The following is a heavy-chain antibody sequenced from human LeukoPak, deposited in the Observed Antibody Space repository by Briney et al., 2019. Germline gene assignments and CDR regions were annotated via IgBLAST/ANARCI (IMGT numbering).Heavy chain of an antibody. D-gene: IGHD5-18*01. CDR1: GGSFSGYY. CDR3: AGGTAMVTYYFDY. V-gene: IGHV4-34*01. Sequence: PSETLSLTCAVYGGSFSGYYWSWIRQPPGKRLEWIGEINHSGSTNYNPSLKSRVTISVDTSKNQFSLKLSSVTAADTAVYYCAGGTAMVTYYFDYWGQGTLVTVSS. J-gene: IGHJ4*02. CDR2: INHSGST.